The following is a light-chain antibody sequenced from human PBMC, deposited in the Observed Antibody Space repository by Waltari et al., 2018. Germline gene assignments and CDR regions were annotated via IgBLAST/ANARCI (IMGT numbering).Light chain of an antibody. CDR1: NLKTKN. Sequence: SSTLTQPPSVSVSPGQTARVTCGGDNLKTKNVHWYQQKSPQAPILVIYFDDERPSGIPDRFSGSKSENTATLTISGVEAGDEADYYCQVWDGTSDHDVFGSGTKLTVL. CDR2: FDD. CDR3: QVWDGTSDHDV. J-gene: IGLJ6*01. V-gene: IGLV3-21*01.